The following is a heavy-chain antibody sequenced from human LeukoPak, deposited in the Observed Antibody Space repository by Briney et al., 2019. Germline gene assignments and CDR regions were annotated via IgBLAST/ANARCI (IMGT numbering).Heavy chain of an antibody. CDR2: ISDTGGSK. CDR3: AKAFPDSGYGDY. D-gene: IGHD5-12*01. CDR1: GFTFSSYW. V-gene: IGHV3-23*01. J-gene: IGHJ4*02. Sequence: GGSLRLSCAASGFTFSSYWMSWVRQAPGKGLEWVSGISDTGGSKYYADSVKGRFTISRDNSKNTLYLQMNSPRAGDTAVYYCAKAFPDSGYGDYWGQGTLVTVSS.